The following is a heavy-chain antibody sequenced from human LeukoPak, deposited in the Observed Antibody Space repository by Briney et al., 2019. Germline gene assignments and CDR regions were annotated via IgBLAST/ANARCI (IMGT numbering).Heavy chain of an antibody. CDR3: AGDLISGSGSLGY. D-gene: IGHD3-10*01. CDR1: GFTFSSYE. J-gene: IGHJ4*02. V-gene: IGHV3-48*03. CDR2: ISSSGSTI. Sequence: GGSLRLSCAASGFTFSSYEMNWVRRAPGKGLEWVSYISSSGSTIYYADSVKGRFTISRDNAKTTLYLQMNSLRDEDTAVYYCAGDLISGSGSLGYWGQGTLVTVSS.